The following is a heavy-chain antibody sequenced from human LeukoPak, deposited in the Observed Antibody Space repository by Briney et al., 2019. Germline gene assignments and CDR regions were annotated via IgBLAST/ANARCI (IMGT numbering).Heavy chain of an antibody. CDR3: ARRGDVRSWMQQWLLPCYYYYMDV. V-gene: IGHV4-39*01. CDR1: RGPISSSSYY. CDR2: IYYSGST. D-gene: IGHD3-22*01. J-gene: IGHJ6*03. Sequence: SYTLSLTCTVSRGPISSSSYYWGWIRQPPGKGLEGMGSIYYSGSTYYNPSLKRRATISVDTSKHQFSLTLRSVTAAVTAVYYCARRGDVRSWMQQWLLPCYYYYMDVWGKGTTVTVSS.